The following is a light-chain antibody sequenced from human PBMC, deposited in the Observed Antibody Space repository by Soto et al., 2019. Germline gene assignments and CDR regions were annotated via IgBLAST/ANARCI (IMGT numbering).Light chain of an antibody. CDR1: QSVSSSH. CDR2: GEF. Sequence: EIVLTQSPGTLSLSPGERVTLSCRASQSVSSSHLAWYQQKPGQAPRLLIYGEFNRVTGNPDRFSGSGSGTEFNLTISSLQSEDFGVYYCQQYNNWPRATFGGGTKVDIK. V-gene: IGKV3D-15*01. CDR3: QQYNNWPRAT. J-gene: IGKJ4*01.